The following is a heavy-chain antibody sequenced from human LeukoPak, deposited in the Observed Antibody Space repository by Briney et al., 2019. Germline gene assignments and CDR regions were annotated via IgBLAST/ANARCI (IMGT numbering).Heavy chain of an antibody. CDR2: ISSNGGST. D-gene: IGHD3-10*01. CDR1: GFTFSSYA. V-gene: IGHV3-64*01. J-gene: IGHJ6*03. Sequence: GGSLRLSCAASGFTFSSYAMHWVRQAPGKGLEYVSAISSNGGSTYYANSVKGRFTISRDNSKNTLYLQMGSLRAEDMAVYYCARSPSMVRGYMGVWGKGTTVTVSS. CDR3: ARSPSMVRGYMGV.